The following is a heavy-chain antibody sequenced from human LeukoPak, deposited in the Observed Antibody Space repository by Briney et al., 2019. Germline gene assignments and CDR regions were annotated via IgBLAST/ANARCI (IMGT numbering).Heavy chain of an antibody. J-gene: IGHJ5*02. CDR3: ARGACSGGSCYSPSGWFDP. CDR2: IYYSGST. V-gene: IGHV4-31*11. D-gene: IGHD2-15*01. CDR1: GGSFSDYY. Sequence: SETLSLTCAVYGGSFSDYYWSWIRQHPGKGLEWIGYIYYSGSTYYNPSLKSRVTISVDTSKNQFSLKLSSVTAADTAVYYCARGACSGGSCYSPSGWFDPWGQGTLVTVSS.